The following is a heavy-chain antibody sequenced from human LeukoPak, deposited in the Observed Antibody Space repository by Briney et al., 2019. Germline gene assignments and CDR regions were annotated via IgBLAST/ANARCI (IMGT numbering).Heavy chain of an antibody. CDR1: GFTFSSFS. CDR2: ISASTSTI. V-gene: IGHV3-48*04. Sequence: GGSLRLSCAASGFTFSSFSMNWVRQAPGQGLEWLSYISASTSTIYYADSAKGRFTISRDNAKNSLYLQMNSLRAEDTAVYYRATGNVGYCSSTSCPRSDYWGQGTLVTVSS. D-gene: IGHD2-2*01. J-gene: IGHJ4*02. CDR3: ATGNVGYCSSTSCPRSDY.